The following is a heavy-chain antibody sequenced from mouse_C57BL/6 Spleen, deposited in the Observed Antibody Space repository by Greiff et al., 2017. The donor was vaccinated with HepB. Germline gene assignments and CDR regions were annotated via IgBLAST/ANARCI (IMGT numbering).Heavy chain of an antibody. V-gene: IGHV1-81*01. CDR1: GYTFTSYG. J-gene: IGHJ4*01. CDR3: ARKEGAMDY. CDR2: IYPRSGNT. Sequence: VKLQQSGAELARPGASVKLSCKASGYTFTSYGISWVKQRTGQGLEWIGEIYPRSGNTYYNEKFKGKATLTADKSSSTAYMELRSLTSEDSAVYFCARKEGAMDYWGQGTSVTVSS.